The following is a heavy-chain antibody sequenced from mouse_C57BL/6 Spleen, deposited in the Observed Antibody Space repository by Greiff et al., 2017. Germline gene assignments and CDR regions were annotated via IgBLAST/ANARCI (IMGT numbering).Heavy chain of an antibody. CDR3: ARDKGLSTYFDD. CDR2: IHPKGGST. V-gene: IGHV1-64*01. Sequence: QVQLQQPGAELVKPGASVKLSCKASGYTFTSYWMHWVKQRPGQGLEWIGMIHPKGGSTNYNEKFKGKATLTVDKSSSTAYMQLSSLTSEDSAVYYCARDKGLSTYFDDWGHGTTLTVSS. CDR1: GYTFTSYW. D-gene: IGHD1-1*01. J-gene: IGHJ2*01.